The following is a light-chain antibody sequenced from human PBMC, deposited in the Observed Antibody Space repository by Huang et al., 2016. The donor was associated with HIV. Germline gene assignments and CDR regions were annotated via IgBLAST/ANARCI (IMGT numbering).Light chain of an antibody. J-gene: IGKJ3*01. CDR3: QQRSNWLFT. Sequence: EIVLTQSPATLSLSPGDKATLSCRGSQSVNTYSAGYQQKPGPAPRLPIYAISNRATGVPARFSVSGSGTNFSLTIRSREPEDFAVYYCQQRSNWLFTFGPGTKVDIK. V-gene: IGKV3-11*01. CDR2: AIS. CDR1: QSVNTY.